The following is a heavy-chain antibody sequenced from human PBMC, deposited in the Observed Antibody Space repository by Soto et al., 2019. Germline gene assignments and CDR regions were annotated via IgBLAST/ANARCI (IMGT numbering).Heavy chain of an antibody. CDR2: IIPISGTA. Sequence: QVQLVQSGAEVKTPGSSVKVSCKASGGTFSSYAISWVRQAPGQGLEWLGGIIPISGTANYAQKFQGRVTITADESTSTSYMELSSLRSEDTAVYYCARSQGSSTSLEIYYYYYYGMDVWGQGNTVTVSS. D-gene: IGHD2-2*01. CDR3: ARSQGSSTSLEIYYYYYYGMDV. CDR1: GGTFSSYA. V-gene: IGHV1-69*01. J-gene: IGHJ6*02.